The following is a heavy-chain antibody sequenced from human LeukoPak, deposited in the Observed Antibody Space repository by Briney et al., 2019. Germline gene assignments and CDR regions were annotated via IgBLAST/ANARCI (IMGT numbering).Heavy chain of an antibody. CDR3: AKVSSITIVRGVMAFDY. CDR2: ISGSGGVT. J-gene: IGHJ4*02. V-gene: IGHV3-23*01. CDR1: GFTFSNFA. D-gene: IGHD3-10*01. Sequence: QPGGSLRLSCAASGFTFSNFAMSWVRQAPGKGLEWVSGISGSGGVTYYADSVKGRFTISRDNSKNTLYMQMNSLRAEDTAVYYCAKVSSITIVRGVMAFDYWGQGTLVTVSS.